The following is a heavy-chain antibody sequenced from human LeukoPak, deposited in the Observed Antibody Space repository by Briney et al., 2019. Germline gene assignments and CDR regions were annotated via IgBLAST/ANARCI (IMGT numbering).Heavy chain of an antibody. D-gene: IGHD6-13*01. CDR3: AKWRGSSSYFDY. CDR1: GFTFSAYG. Sequence: GGSLRLSCAASGFTFSAYGMSWVRQAPGKGLEWVSALTGSGVSTYYIDSEKGRFTISRDNSKNTLYLQMNSLRAEDTAVYYCAKWRGSSSYFDYWAREPWSPSP. J-gene: IGHJ4*02. CDR2: LTGSGVST. V-gene: IGHV3-23*01.